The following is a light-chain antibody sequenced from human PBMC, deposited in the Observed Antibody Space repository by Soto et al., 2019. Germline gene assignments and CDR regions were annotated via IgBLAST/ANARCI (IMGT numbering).Light chain of an antibody. Sequence: EIVLTQSPGTLSLSPGERATLSCRASQSVSSSYLAWYQQKPGQAPRLLIYGASSRATGIPDRFSGSGSGTDCALTSSRLEPEDFAVYYCQQYGISRTFGQGTKVEIK. V-gene: IGKV3-20*01. CDR3: QQYGISRT. CDR2: GAS. CDR1: QSVSSSY. J-gene: IGKJ1*01.